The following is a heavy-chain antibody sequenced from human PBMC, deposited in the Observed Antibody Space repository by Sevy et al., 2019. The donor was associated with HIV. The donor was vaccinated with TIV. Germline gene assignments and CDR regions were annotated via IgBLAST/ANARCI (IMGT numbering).Heavy chain of an antibody. J-gene: IGHJ4*02. V-gene: IGHV4-38-2*02. CDR2: NCDGGST. CDR1: GFSISSDYY. D-gene: IGHD3-10*01. Sequence: SETLCLTCTVSGFSISSDYYWGWIRQPPGKGLEWIGSNCDGGSTYYNPSLKSRVTISIDTSKNKFSLKLSYVTAADTAVYYCARDYYGSGSYYEFVYWGQGTLVTVSS. CDR3: ARDYYGSGSYYEFVY.